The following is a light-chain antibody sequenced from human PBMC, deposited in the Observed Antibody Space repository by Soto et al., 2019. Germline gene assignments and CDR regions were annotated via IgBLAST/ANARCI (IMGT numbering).Light chain of an antibody. J-gene: IGKJ1*01. CDR3: PQDYKQTRT. Sequence: TQCPSALSAAVGDRVKISCRASQSLXSWLCCYQRKPGKAPKPLXAKASSLATGRPSRLSGSGSGTEFTRTISSLQPDDCVSYYWPQDYKQTRTFGQGSKLDI. CDR1: QSLXSW. CDR2: KAS. V-gene: IGKV1-5*03.